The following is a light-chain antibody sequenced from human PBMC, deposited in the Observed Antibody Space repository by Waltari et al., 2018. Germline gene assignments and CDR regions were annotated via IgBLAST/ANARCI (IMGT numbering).Light chain of an antibody. Sequence: DIQMTQSPSSLSASLGDSVTITCRASQSISRYLNWYQQKPGVAPKLLIYAASSLRNGVPSRFSGSGSGTDFSLTISSLQPEDFVTYYCQQSFSTPLTFGGGTKVEIK. J-gene: IGKJ4*01. CDR1: QSISRY. V-gene: IGKV1-39*01. CDR3: QQSFSTPLT. CDR2: AAS.